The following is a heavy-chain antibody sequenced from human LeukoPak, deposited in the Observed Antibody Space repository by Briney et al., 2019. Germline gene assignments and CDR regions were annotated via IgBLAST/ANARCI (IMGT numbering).Heavy chain of an antibody. V-gene: IGHV4-59*08. CDR1: GGSISSYY. J-gene: IGHJ4*02. Sequence: PSETLSLTCTVSGGSISSYYWSWIRQPPGKGLEWMGYIYYSGSTNYNPPLKSRVTLSVDTSKNQFSLRLSSVTAADTAVYYCTRLPLRSHFDYWGQGTLVTVSS. CDR2: IYYSGST. CDR3: TRLPLRSHFDY.